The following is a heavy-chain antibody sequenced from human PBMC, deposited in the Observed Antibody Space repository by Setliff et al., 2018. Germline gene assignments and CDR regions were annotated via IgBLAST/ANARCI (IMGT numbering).Heavy chain of an antibody. CDR3: TRTGVLGATTSRYFDL. CDR1: GFTFSSYT. J-gene: IGHJ2*01. D-gene: IGHD1-26*01. V-gene: IGHV3-48*01. Sequence: GGSLRLSCAASGFTFSSYTMNWVRQAPGKGLEWVSYISSSSRTKYYADSVKGRFTISRDNAKNSLYLQMNSLRAEDTAVYYCTRTGVLGATTSRYFDLWGRGTLVTVSS. CDR2: ISSSSRTK.